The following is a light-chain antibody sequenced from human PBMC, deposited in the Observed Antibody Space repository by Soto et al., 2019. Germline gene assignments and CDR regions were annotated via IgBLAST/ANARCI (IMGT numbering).Light chain of an antibody. CDR2: GAS. CDR1: QSVSTN. CDR3: QQYYTTPAIT. J-gene: IGKJ5*01. V-gene: IGKV3-15*01. Sequence: EIVLTQSPATLSVSPGERGTLSCRASQSVSTNLAWYQHKPGQAPRLVISGASTRAAGIPARFSGSGSGTEFTLTISSLQAEDVAVYYCQQYYTTPAITFGQGTRLEI.